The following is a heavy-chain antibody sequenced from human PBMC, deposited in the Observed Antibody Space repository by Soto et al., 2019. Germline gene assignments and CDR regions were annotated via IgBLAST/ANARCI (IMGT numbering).Heavy chain of an antibody. CDR1: GFTFSSYA. D-gene: IGHD2-15*01. CDR3: AKTVVVAANTLTTLLDY. Sequence: EVQLLESGGGLVQPGGSLRLSCAASGFTFSSYAMSWVRQAPGKGLEWVSAISGSGGSTFYADSVKGRFTISRDNSKNTLYLQMNSLRAEDTAVYYCAKTVVVAANTLTTLLDYWGQGTLVTVSS. V-gene: IGHV3-23*01. CDR2: ISGSGGST. J-gene: IGHJ4*02.